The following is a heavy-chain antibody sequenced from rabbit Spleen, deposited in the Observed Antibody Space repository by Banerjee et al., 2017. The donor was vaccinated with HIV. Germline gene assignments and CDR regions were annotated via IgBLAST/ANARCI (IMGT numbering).Heavy chain of an antibody. Sequence: QEQLVESGGGLVMLGGSLKLSCKASGIDFSGYGISWVRQAPGKGLEWIACIAGSSGGFTYSATWAKGRFTCSKTSSTTVTLQMTSLTVADTATYFCARDLDGVIGWNFGWWGQGTLVTVS. J-gene: IGHJ3*01. D-gene: IGHD4-1*01. CDR1: GIDFSGYG. V-gene: IGHV1S45*01. CDR3: ARDLDGVIGWNFGW. CDR2: IAGSSGGFT.